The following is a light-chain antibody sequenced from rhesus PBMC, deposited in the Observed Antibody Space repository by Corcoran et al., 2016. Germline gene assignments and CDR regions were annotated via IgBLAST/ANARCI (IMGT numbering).Light chain of an antibody. Sequence: QAAPTQSPSVSGSPGQSVTISCTGTSSDIGGYDRVSWYQQYPGKAPKLMIYEVSKRPSGVSDRFSGSKSGNTAFLTISGHQAEDEADYYCSAYVNSKTYIFGVGTRLAVL. CDR1: SSDIGGYDR. CDR2: EVS. V-gene: IGLV2-13*03. CDR3: SAYVNSKTYI. J-gene: IGLJ1*01.